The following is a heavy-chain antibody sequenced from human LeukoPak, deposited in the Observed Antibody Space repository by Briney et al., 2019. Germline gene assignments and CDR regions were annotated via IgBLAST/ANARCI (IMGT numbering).Heavy chain of an antibody. D-gene: IGHD1-26*01. Sequence: ASVKLSCKASGYTFTGYYMHWGRQAPGHGLEWRGWINPNSGGTNYAQKFQGRVTMTRDTSISTAYMELSRLRSDDTAVYYCARVIVGAMSTLLDAWGQGTLVTV. CDR2: INPNSGGT. J-gene: IGHJ5*02. V-gene: IGHV1-2*02. CDR1: GYTFTGYY. CDR3: ARVIVGAMSTLLDA.